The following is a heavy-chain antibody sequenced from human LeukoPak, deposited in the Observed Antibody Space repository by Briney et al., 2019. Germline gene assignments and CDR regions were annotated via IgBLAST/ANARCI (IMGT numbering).Heavy chain of an antibody. D-gene: IGHD2-15*01. CDR1: GFTFSSYA. CDR3: AKDPAVVVAATRFDY. Sequence: GGSLRLSCAASGFTFSSYAMSWVRQAPGKGLEWVSAISGSGGSTYYADSVKGRFTISRDNSKNTLYLQMNSLRAEDTAVYYCAKDPAVVVAATRFDYWGQGTLVTVSS. V-gene: IGHV3-23*01. CDR2: ISGSGGST. J-gene: IGHJ4*02.